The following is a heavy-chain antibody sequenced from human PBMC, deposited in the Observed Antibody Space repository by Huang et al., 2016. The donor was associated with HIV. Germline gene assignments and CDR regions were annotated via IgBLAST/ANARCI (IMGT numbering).Heavy chain of an antibody. Sequence: QLQLQESGPGLVKPSGTLSLSGTVSGASISGTSYYWGWIRQPPGKGLEWMWSIYYSGSTYYNPSLKSLVSVSVDASRNQFSLNLSSMTAADTAVYYCAGHPVAGFYFDFWGQGTLVTVSS. CDR1: GASISGTSYY. J-gene: IGHJ4*02. V-gene: IGHV4-39*01. CDR3: AGHPVAGFYFDF. D-gene: IGHD6-19*01. CDR2: IYYSGST.